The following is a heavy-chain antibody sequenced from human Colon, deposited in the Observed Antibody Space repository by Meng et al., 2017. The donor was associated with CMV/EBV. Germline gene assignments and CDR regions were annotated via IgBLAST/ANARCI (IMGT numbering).Heavy chain of an antibody. D-gene: IGHD3-3*01. V-gene: IGHV4-38-2*02. J-gene: IGHJ4*02. CDR2: IYHSGST. Sequence: SETLSLTCTVSGYSISSGYYWGWIRQPPGKGLEWIGSIYHSGSTYYNPSLKSRVTISVDTSKNQFSLKLSSVTAADTAVYYCARDPLRFLEWFPDYFDYWGQGTPVTVSS. CDR3: ARDPLRFLEWFPDYFDY. CDR1: GYSISSGYY.